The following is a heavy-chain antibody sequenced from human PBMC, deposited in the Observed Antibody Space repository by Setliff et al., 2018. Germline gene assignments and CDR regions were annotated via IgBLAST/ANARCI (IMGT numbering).Heavy chain of an antibody. D-gene: IGHD5-12*01. CDR2: INTSTGNP. CDR1: GYTFTSYA. Sequence: ASVKVSCKASGYTFTSYAMNWVRQAPGQGLEWMGWINTSTGNPTYAQGFTGRFVFSLDTSVSTAYLQISSLKAEDTAVYYCASSGYDVGGAFDIWGQGTRVTDSS. J-gene: IGHJ3*02. CDR3: ASSGYDVGGAFDI. V-gene: IGHV7-4-1*02.